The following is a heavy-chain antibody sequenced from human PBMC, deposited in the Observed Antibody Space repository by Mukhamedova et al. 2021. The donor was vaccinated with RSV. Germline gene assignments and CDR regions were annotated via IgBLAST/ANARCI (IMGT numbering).Heavy chain of an antibody. D-gene: IGHD3-3*02. J-gene: IGHJ4*02. Sequence: GLEWVAKINQGGNEKNYVDSVKGRFTISRDNAKNSVYLQMDSLRVEDTAVYYCASISYWGQGTLVTVSS. CDR3: ASISY. CDR2: INQGGNEK. V-gene: IGHV3-7*01.